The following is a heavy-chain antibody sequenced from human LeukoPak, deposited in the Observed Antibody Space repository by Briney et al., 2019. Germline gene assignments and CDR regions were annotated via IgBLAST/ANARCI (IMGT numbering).Heavy chain of an antibody. Sequence: SETLSLTCTVSGGSISNYYWSWIRQPPGKGLEWIGYIYYSGSTNYNPSLKSRVTISVDTSKNQFSLKLTSVTAADTAVYYCARHLRNNWFDPWGQGTLVTVSS. CDR2: IYYSGST. J-gene: IGHJ5*02. CDR3: ARHLRNNWFDP. V-gene: IGHV4-59*08. CDR1: GGSISNYY.